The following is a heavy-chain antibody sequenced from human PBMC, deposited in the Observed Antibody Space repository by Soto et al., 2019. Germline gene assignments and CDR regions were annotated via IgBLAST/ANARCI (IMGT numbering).Heavy chain of an antibody. J-gene: IGHJ4*02. CDR2: ISSSGSNK. D-gene: IGHD4-4*01. Sequence: GGSLRLSCTASGFTFSDYYMSWIRQAPGKGLEWVSYISSSGSNKYYADSVKGRFTISRDNSKNTLYLQMNSLRAEDTAVYYCAKDPYSSNYGPFDYWGQGTLVTVSS. CDR3: AKDPYSSNYGPFDY. CDR1: GFTFSDYY. V-gene: IGHV3-11*04.